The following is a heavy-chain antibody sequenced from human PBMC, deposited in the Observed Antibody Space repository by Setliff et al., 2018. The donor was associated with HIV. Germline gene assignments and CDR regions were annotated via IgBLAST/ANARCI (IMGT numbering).Heavy chain of an antibody. CDR3: ARGAGYSYFDYYYSYMDV. CDR2: INHSGVT. J-gene: IGHJ6*03. V-gene: IGHV4-34*01. D-gene: IGHD5-18*01. CDR1: GESFSAYF. Sequence: PSETLSLTCAVYGESFSAYFWSWIRQSPGKGLEWIGEINHSGVTNYNPSLKSRLTISVDTSKNQFSLKLTSVTAADTAVYFCARGAGYSYFDYYYSYMDVWGKGTTVTVSS.